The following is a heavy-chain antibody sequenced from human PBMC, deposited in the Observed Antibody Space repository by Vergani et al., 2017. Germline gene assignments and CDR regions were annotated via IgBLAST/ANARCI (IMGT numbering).Heavy chain of an antibody. CDR1: GGSMSGYY. Sequence: QVRLQESGPGLVKPSETLSLTCSVSGGSMSGYYWSWIRQPPGKELEWIGYMYHSGSTNYNPSLETRVTISGDTSKNQFSLKLNSVTAADTAVYYCAGSITMVRGVLPFYFDYWGQGTLVTVSS. CDR2: MYHSGST. CDR3: AGSITMVRGVLPFYFDY. D-gene: IGHD3-10*01. V-gene: IGHV4-59*01. J-gene: IGHJ4*02.